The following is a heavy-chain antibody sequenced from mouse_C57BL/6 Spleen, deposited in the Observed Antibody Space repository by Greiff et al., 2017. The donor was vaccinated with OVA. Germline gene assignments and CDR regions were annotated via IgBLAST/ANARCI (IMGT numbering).Heavy chain of an antibody. Sequence: QVQLQQPGAELVMPGASVKLSCKASGYTFTSYWMHWVKQRPGQGLEWIGEIDPSDSYTNYNQKFKGKSTLTVHKSSSTAYMQLSSLTSEDSAVYYCARRGATVVEDWFAYWGQGTLVTVSA. D-gene: IGHD1-1*01. J-gene: IGHJ3*01. CDR2: IDPSDSYT. CDR1: GYTFTSYW. V-gene: IGHV1-69*01. CDR3: ARRGATVVEDWFAY.